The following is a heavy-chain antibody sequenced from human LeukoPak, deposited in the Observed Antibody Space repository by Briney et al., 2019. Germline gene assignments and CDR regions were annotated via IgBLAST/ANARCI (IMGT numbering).Heavy chain of an antibody. Sequence: ASVKVSCKASGYTFTSYDINWVRQATGQGLEWMGWISAYNGNTNYAQKLQGRVTMTTDTSTSTAYMELRSLRSDDTAVYYCARDRAYCSSTSCPSDYWGQGTLVTVSS. J-gene: IGHJ4*02. CDR1: GYTFTSYD. CDR3: ARDRAYCSSTSCPSDY. D-gene: IGHD2-2*01. V-gene: IGHV1-18*01. CDR2: ISAYNGNT.